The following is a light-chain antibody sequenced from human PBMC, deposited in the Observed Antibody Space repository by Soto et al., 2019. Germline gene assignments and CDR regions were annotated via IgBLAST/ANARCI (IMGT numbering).Light chain of an antibody. J-gene: IGKJ1*01. CDR2: GAS. V-gene: IGKV3-20*01. CDR1: QNVRTH. Sequence: EIVMMQSPATLSVSPGERATLSCRASQNVRTHLAWYHQKPGQAPRLLIYGASSRATDIPDRFSGSGSATDFTLTISRLEPEDFAVYYCQQYGSSVWTFGQGTKVDIK. CDR3: QQYGSSVWT.